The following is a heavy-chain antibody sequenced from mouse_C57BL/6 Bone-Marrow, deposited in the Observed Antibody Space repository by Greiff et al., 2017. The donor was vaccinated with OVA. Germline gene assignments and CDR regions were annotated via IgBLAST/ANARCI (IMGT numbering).Heavy chain of an antibody. CDR3: ARRGQNYYGSSYDYYAMDY. Sequence: EVQLQQSGPELVKPGASVKIPCKASGSTFTDYNMDWVKQSHGKSLEWIGDINPNNGGTIYNQKFKGKATLTVDKSSSTAYMELRSLTSEDTAVYYCARRGQNYYGSSYDYYAMDYWGQGTSVTVSS. CDR2: INPNNGGT. V-gene: IGHV1-18*01. D-gene: IGHD1-1*01. J-gene: IGHJ4*01. CDR1: GSTFTDYN.